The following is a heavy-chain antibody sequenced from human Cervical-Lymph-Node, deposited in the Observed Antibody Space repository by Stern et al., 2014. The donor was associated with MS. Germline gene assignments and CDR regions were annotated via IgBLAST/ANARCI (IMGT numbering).Heavy chain of an antibody. D-gene: IGHD2-8*02. J-gene: IGHJ6*02. CDR1: GGSINNYY. CDR2: IYYTGST. CDR3: ARDRFDPTGYYHYSGMDV. V-gene: IGHV4-59*01. Sequence: QLQLQESGPRLVKPSETLSLTCTLSGGSINNYYWNWIRQPPGKGLELIGYIYYTGSTNYNPSLRGRVAISLDTSKKAFSLQLNSATTADTAVYYCARDRFDPTGYYHYSGMDVWGLGTTVIVSS.